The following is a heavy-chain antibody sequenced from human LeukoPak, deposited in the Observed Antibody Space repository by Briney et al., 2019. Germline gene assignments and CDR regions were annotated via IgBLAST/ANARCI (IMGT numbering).Heavy chain of an antibody. J-gene: IGHJ4*02. D-gene: IGHD1-20*01. CDR3: ARGTDPLYNWQHEGFDY. CDR2: IYQSGDS. Sequence: PSETLSLTCTVSGASITTSGFYWSWIRQPPGKGLEWLRYIYQSGDSFYSPSLKSRVTISIDRPKNQFSLKVKSVTAADAAVYYCARGTDPLYNWQHEGFDYWGQGTLIAVSS. CDR1: GASITTSGFY. V-gene: IGHV4-30-2*01.